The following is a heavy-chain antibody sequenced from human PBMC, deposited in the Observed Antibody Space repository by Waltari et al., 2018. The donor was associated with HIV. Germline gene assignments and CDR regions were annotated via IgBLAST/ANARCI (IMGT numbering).Heavy chain of an antibody. V-gene: IGHV3-15*01. D-gene: IGHD3-10*01. CDR3: TTEEGYASGTFLDY. CDR2: IRSKTDGGTA. Sequence: EVQLVESGGDLVKPGGCLRLSCAGSGLSFDKAWMTWFRQAPGKGLEWVGRIRSKTDGGTADYAAVVKGRFTISRDDSGNTLYLQMSSLEVEDTAVYYCTTEEGYASGTFLDYWGQGTLVTVSS. J-gene: IGHJ4*02. CDR1: GLSFDKAW.